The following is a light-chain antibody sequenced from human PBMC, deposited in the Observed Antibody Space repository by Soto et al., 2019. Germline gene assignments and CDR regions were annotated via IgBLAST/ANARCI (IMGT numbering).Light chain of an antibody. CDR2: HAS. J-gene: IGKJ4*01. Sequence: EIVLTQSPGTLSLSPGERATLSCRASQSVSRDYLAWYQQKPGQPPRLLIYHASSRATGIPDRFSGSGSGTDFTLTISRLEPEDFADYYCQQYASSPFTFGRGTKVEIK. CDR1: QSVSRDY. V-gene: IGKV3-20*01. CDR3: QQYASSPFT.